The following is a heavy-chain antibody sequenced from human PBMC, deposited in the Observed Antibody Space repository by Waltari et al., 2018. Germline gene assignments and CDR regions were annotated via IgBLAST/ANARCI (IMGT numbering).Heavy chain of an antibody. CDR3: ARDGYDYVWGSYRPNDAFDI. J-gene: IGHJ3*02. D-gene: IGHD3-16*02. CDR2: ISSGGSTI. Sequence: EVQLVESGGGLVQPGVSLRLSCAASGFTFSRYEMNWLRKAPGKGLAGVSYISSGGSTIYYADSVKGRFTISRDNAKNSLYLQMNSLRAEDTAVYYCARDGYDYVWGSYRPNDAFDIWGQGTMVTVSS. V-gene: IGHV3-48*03. CDR1: GFTFSRYE.